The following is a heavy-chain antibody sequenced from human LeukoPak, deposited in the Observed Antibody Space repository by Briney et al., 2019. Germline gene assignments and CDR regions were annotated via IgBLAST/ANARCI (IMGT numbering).Heavy chain of an antibody. D-gene: IGHD5-18*01. Sequence: GSTYYADSVKGRFTISRDNSKNSLYLQMNSLRAEDTALYYCAKEIEREYSYGYRDHHAFDIWGQGTMVTVSS. J-gene: IGHJ3*02. V-gene: IGHV3-43D*03. CDR2: GST. CDR3: AKEIEREYSYGYRDHHAFDI.